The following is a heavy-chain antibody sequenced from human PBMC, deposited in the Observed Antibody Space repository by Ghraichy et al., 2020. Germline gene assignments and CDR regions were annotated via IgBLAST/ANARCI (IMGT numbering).Heavy chain of an antibody. V-gene: IGHV1-18*01. D-gene: IGHD2-2*01. Sequence: ASVKVSRKASGYTFTSYGISWVRQAPGQGLEWMGWISAYNGNTNYAQKLQGRVTMTTDTSTSTAYMELRSLRSDDTAVYYCARDWVVVVPAAIDKVYWFDPWGQGTLVTVSS. CDR2: ISAYNGNT. J-gene: IGHJ5*02. CDR1: GYTFTSYG. CDR3: ARDWVVVVPAAIDKVYWFDP.